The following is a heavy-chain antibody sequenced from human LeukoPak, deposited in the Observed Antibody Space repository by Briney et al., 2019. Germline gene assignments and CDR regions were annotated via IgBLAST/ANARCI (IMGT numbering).Heavy chain of an antibody. CDR3: AGLFVYGSGAEAFDY. V-gene: IGHV3-7*01. D-gene: IGHD3-10*01. Sequence: GGSLRLSCAASGFTFSSYWMSWVRQAPGKGLEWVANINEDGSEKYYLDSVRGRFTISRDNAKNSLYLQMDSLRAEDTAVYYCAGLFVYGSGAEAFDYWGQGALVTVSS. CDR1: GFTFSSYW. J-gene: IGHJ4*02. CDR2: INEDGSEK.